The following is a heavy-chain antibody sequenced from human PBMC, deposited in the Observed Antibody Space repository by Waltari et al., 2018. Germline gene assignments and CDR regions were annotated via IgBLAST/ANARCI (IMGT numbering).Heavy chain of an antibody. Sequence: QVQLVQSGAEVKKPGASVKVSCKASGYTFTGYYMPWVRQAPGQGLEGNGRCNPNSGGTTQETKVQGRVTITRGRSISTAYRELSRPSSDDTAGYYCARGGSYYDSSGYYVDPWGQGTLVTVSS. CDR3: ARGGSYYDSSGYYVDP. J-gene: IGHJ5*02. D-gene: IGHD3-22*01. CDR2: CNPNSGGT. CDR1: GYTFTGYY. V-gene: IGHV1-2*06.